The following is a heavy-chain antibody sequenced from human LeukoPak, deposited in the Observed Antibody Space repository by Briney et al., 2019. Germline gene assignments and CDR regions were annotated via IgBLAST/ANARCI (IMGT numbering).Heavy chain of an antibody. D-gene: IGHD3-22*01. V-gene: IGHV3-20*04. CDR3: ARDPLEYDSSGPGDY. CDR1: GFTFDDYG. CDR2: IDWNGGGT. J-gene: IGHJ4*02. Sequence: RAGGSLRLSCAASGFTFDDYGMRWVREAPGKGLEGGSGIDWNGGGTGYADSVKGRFTTSRDNAKNSLYLQMNSLRAEDTALYYCARDPLEYDSSGPGDYWGQGTLVTVSS.